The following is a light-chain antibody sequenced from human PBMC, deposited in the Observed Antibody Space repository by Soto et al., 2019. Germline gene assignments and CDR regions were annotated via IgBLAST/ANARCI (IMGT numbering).Light chain of an antibody. J-gene: IGKJ3*01. V-gene: IGKV1-12*01. Sequence: DIQMTQSPSSVSASVGDRVTITCRASQAIGVWLAWYQQKPGKAPDLLIYAASHLQSGVPSRFSGSGSVTDFTLTISSLQPEDFATYFCQQANGFPFTFGPGTKVDIK. CDR1: QAIGVW. CDR2: AAS. CDR3: QQANGFPFT.